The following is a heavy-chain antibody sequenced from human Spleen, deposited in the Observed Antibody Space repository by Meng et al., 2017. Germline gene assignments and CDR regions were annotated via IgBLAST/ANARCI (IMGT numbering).Heavy chain of an antibody. J-gene: IGHJ4*02. V-gene: IGHV4-4*02. Sequence: QARPRAAGPGLVKPSGTLSLTCAVSGGSISSSNWWSWVRQSPGKGLEWIGEIYDGGSTNYNPSLKSRVTISVDKSKNQFSLKLSSVTAADTAVYYCARVGSSSWFVADWGQGTLVTVSS. CDR3: ARVGSSSWFVAD. D-gene: IGHD6-13*01. CDR2: IYDGGST. CDR1: GGSISSSNW.